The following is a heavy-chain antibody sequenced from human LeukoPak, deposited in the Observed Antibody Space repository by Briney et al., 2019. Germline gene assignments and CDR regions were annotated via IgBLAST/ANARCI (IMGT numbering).Heavy chain of an antibody. V-gene: IGHV3-66*01. CDR2: IYSGGYT. CDR3: ARDRGSGLDY. Sequence: GGCLRLSCAAYGFTVSNNYMSWVRQAPGKGLEWDSVIYSGGYTYYADSVKGRFTISRDNSKNTLYLQMNSLRAEDTAVYYCARDRGSGLDYWGQGTLVTVSS. J-gene: IGHJ4*02. CDR1: GFTVSNNY. D-gene: IGHD3-10*01.